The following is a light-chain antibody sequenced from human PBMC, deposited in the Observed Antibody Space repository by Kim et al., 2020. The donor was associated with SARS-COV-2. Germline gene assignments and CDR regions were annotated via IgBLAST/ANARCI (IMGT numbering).Light chain of an antibody. CDR1: SLRSYY. V-gene: IGLV3-19*01. Sequence: GQTVRITCHGDSLRSYYASWYQQNPGQAPVLVIYGKNNRPSGIPDRFSGSSSGNTASLTITGAQAEDEADYYCNSRDSSGNHLRVVFGGGTQLTVL. J-gene: IGLJ2*01. CDR2: GKN. CDR3: NSRDSSGNHLRVV.